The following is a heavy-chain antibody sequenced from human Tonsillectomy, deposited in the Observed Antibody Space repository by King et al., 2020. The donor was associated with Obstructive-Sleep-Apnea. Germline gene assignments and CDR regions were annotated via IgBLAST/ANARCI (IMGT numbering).Heavy chain of an antibody. CDR2: IYYSGST. Sequence: QLQESGPGLVKPSETLSLTCSVPGGSISRSSYYWGWIRQPPGKGLEWIGTIYYSGSTYYDSSLESRVTISTDTSNNQFSLNLRSVTAADTAVYYCARGTAVAGDFDYWGQGTLVTVSS. CDR3: ARGTAVAGDFDY. V-gene: IGHV4-39*07. CDR1: GGSISRSSYY. J-gene: IGHJ4*02. D-gene: IGHD6-19*01.